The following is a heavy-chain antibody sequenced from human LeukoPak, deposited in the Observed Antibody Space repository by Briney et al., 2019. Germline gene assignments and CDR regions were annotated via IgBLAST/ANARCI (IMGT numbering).Heavy chain of an antibody. V-gene: IGHV3-7*03. CDR1: GFTISSYW. CDR2: IKQDGSEE. Sequence: GSLRLSCVASGFTISSYWMHWVRQAPGKGLEWVANIKQDGSEEYYVDSVKGRFTISRDNAKNSLYLQMNSLRAEDTAVYYCARRYFDYWGQGILVTVSS. CDR3: ARRYFDY. J-gene: IGHJ4*02.